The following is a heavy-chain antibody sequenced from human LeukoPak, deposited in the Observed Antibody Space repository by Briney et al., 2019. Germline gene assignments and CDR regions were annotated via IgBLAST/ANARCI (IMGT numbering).Heavy chain of an antibody. CDR3: ARGPSGSSWYHSPPLRDWYFDL. Sequence: SVKVSCKASGGTFSSYAISWVRQAPGQGFEWMGGIIPIFGTANYAQKFQGRVTITADESTSTAYMELSSLRSEDTAVYYCARGPSGSSWYHSPPLRDWYFDLWGRGTLVTVSS. D-gene: IGHD6-13*01. CDR1: GGTFSSYA. J-gene: IGHJ2*01. V-gene: IGHV1-69*01. CDR2: IIPIFGTA.